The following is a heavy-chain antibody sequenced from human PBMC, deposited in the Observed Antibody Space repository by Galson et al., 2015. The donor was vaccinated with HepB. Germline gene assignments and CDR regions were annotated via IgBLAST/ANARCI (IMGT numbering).Heavy chain of an antibody. CDR2: FDPEDGET. CDR1: GYTLTELS. Sequence: SVKVSCKVSGYTLTELSMHWVRQAPGKGLEWMGGFDPEDGETIYAQKFQGRVTMTEDTSTDTAYMELSSLRSEDTAVCYCATVFRGGDALDIWGQGTMVTVSS. J-gene: IGHJ3*02. D-gene: IGHD2-15*01. CDR3: ATVFRGGDALDI. V-gene: IGHV1-24*01.